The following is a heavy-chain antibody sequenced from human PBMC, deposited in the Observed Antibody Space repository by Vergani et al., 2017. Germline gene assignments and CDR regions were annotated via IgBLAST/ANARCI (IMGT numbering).Heavy chain of an antibody. CDR1: GFTFSSYP. J-gene: IGHJ6*02. Sequence: QVQLVESGGGVVQPGRSLRLSCAASGFTFSSYPMHWVRQAPGKGLEWVAVISYDGSNKYYADSVKGRFTISRDNSKNTLYLQMNSLRAEDTAVYYCARDYDILTGYGMDVWGQGTTVTVSS. CDR2: ISYDGSNK. D-gene: IGHD3-9*01. V-gene: IGHV3-30-3*01. CDR3: ARDYDILTGYGMDV.